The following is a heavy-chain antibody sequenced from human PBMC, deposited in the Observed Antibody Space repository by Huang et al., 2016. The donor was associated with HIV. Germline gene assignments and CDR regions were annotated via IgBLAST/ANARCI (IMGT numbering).Heavy chain of an antibody. D-gene: IGHD1-7*01. CDR1: TFRFGACW. Sequence: VESGGRLVQPGGSIRLSCVGSTFRFGACWMSWVRQPPGKGLEWVANSRQDESEKYYVDSVKGRFNISRDNAKKVVFLEMNNVRVEDTATYFCATKTAGMDIWGQGTTVTVS. CDR3: ATKTAGMDI. CDR2: SRQDESEK. J-gene: IGHJ6*02. V-gene: IGHV3-7*03.